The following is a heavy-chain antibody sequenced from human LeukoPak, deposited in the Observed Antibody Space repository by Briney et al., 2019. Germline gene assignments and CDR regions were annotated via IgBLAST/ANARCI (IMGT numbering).Heavy chain of an antibody. CDR3: AREKPYHYDSSGPFDY. D-gene: IGHD3-22*01. CDR1: GFTFSSYE. CDR2: ISSSGSTI. J-gene: IGHJ4*02. V-gene: IGHV3-48*03. Sequence: GGSLRLSCAASGFTFSSYEMNWVRQAPGKGLEWVSYISSSGSTIYYADSVKGRFTISRDNAKNSLYLQMNSLRAEDTAVYYCAREKPYHYDSSGPFDYWGQGTLVTVSS.